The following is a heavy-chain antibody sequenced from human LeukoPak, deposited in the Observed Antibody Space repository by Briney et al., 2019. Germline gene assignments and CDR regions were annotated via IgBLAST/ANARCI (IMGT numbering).Heavy chain of an antibody. D-gene: IGHD2-8*01. Sequence: GGSMRLSCAASGFSFSGYWTHWVRQAPGKGPVWVSRINGDGRSTTYADSVKGRFTISRDNAKNTVYLHMNSLRAEDTAVYYCARDRDVLRYYMDVWGKGTTVTVSS. CDR2: INGDGRST. V-gene: IGHV3-74*01. CDR3: ARDRDVLRYYMDV. J-gene: IGHJ6*03. CDR1: GFSFSGYW.